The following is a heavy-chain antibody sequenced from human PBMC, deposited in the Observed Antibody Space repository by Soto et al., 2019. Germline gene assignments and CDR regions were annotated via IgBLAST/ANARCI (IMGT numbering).Heavy chain of an antibody. CDR2: AHHSGRT. CDR3: ARSEATGLDY. J-gene: IGHJ4*02. CDR1: GGSMTSSNW. Sequence: QVQLQESGPGLVKPSGTLSLTCTVSGGSMTSSNWWNWVRQSPGKGLEWIGEAHHSGRTNYNPSLKSRVTISVDKSKNQFSLKLSSVTAADTAVYYCARSEATGLDYWGQGTLVTVSS. D-gene: IGHD1-26*01. V-gene: IGHV4-4*02.